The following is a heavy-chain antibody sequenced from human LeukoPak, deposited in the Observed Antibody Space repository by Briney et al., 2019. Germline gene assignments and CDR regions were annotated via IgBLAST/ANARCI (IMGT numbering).Heavy chain of an antibody. Sequence: GGSLRLSCAASGFTFSNYAMSWVRQAPGKGLEWVSVISGSGGSTYYADSVKGRFTISRDNSKNTLYLQTNSLRAEDTAVYYCAKLGILTGHYYFDYWGQGTLLTVSS. CDR2: ISGSGGST. V-gene: IGHV3-23*01. CDR3: AKLGILTGHYYFDY. CDR1: GFTFSNYA. D-gene: IGHD3-9*01. J-gene: IGHJ4*02.